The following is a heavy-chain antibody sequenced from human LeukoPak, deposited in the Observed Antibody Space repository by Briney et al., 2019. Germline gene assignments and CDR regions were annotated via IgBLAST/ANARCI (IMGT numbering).Heavy chain of an antibody. CDR3: ARDAGSGTYYFDY. D-gene: IGHD6-19*01. J-gene: IGHJ4*02. Sequence: GGSLRLSCAASGFTFSSYAMSWVRQAPGKGLEWVSAISGSGGSTYYADSVKGRFTISRGNAKNSLYLQMNSLRAENTAVYYCARDAGSGTYYFDYWGQGTLVTVSS. CDR2: ISGSGGST. V-gene: IGHV3-23*01. CDR1: GFTFSSYA.